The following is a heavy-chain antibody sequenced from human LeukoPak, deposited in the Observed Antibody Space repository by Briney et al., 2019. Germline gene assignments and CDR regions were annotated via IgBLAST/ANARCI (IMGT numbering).Heavy chain of an antibody. D-gene: IGHD3-10*01. V-gene: IGHV4-59*01. CDR3: ARDQPTMVRGVITGMDV. Sequence: PSETLSLTCTVSGGSISSYYWSWIRQLPGKGLEWIGYIYYSGSTNYNPSLKSRVTISVDTSKNQFSLKLSSVTAADTAVYYCARDQPTMVRGVITGMDVWGQGTTVTVSS. CDR2: IYYSGST. J-gene: IGHJ6*02. CDR1: GGSISSYY.